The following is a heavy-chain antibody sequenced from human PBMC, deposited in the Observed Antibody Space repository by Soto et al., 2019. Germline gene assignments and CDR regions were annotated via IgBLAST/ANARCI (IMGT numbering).Heavy chain of an antibody. D-gene: IGHD6-6*01. J-gene: IGHJ3*02. V-gene: IGHV1-69*13. Sequence: SVNVSCRASGGTFSSYAISWVRQAPGQGLEWMGVIIPIFGTANYAQKFQGRVTITADEATSTAYMELSSLRSEDRAVYYCARGGHTEYSRGPRRAFDIWGQGTMVTVSS. CDR1: GGTFSSYA. CDR2: IIPIFGTA. CDR3: ARGGHTEYSRGPRRAFDI.